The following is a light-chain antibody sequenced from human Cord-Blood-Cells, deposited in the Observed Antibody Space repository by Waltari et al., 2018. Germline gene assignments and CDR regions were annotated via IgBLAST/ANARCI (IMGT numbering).Light chain of an antibody. CDR3: SSYTSSSTLV. CDR2: DVS. CDR1: SSDVVGYTY. V-gene: IGLV2-14*01. J-gene: IGLJ3*02. Sequence: QSSLTQPASVSGSPGRSITTSCTGTSSDVVGYTYDSCYQQHPGKAPKLMIYDVSNRPSGVSNRVSGSKSGNTASLTISGLQAEDEADYYCSSYTSSSTLVFGGGTKLTVL.